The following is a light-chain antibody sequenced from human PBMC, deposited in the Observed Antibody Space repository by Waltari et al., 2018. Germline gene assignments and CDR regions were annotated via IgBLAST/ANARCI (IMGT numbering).Light chain of an antibody. CDR1: QSISRN. CDR2: VAS. Sequence: EILMTQSPATLSVSPGERATLSCRASQSISRNLAWYQQKPGQAPRLLIYVASTRATGIPARFSGSGSGTEFTLTISSLQSEDFAVYYCQQYNNWRTFGQGTKLEIK. V-gene: IGKV3-15*01. CDR3: QQYNNWRT. J-gene: IGKJ2*01.